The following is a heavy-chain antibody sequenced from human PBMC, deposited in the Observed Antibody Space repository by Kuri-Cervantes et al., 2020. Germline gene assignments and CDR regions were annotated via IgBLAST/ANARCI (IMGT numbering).Heavy chain of an antibody. Sequence: SLKISCAASGFTFDDYAMYWVRQAPRVSGISWNSGSIGYGDSVKGRFTISRDNTKNSLYLQMNSLRAEDTAVYYCARVWGAYCGGDCYSSNDYWGQGTLVTVSS. CDR3: ARVWGAYCGGDCYSSNDY. CDR1: GFTFDDYA. CDR2: ISWNSGSI. J-gene: IGHJ4*02. V-gene: IGHV3-9*01. D-gene: IGHD2-21*02.